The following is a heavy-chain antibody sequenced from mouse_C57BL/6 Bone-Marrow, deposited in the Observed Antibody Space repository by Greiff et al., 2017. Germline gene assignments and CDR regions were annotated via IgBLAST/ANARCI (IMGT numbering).Heavy chain of an antibody. D-gene: IGHD1-1*01. CDR3: VRSYYGSSWGDWYFDV. CDR2: IRSKSNNYAT. V-gene: IGHV10-1*01. J-gene: IGHJ1*03. CDR1: GFSFNTYA. Sequence: GGGLVQPKGSLKLSCAASGFSFNTYAMNWVRQAPGKGLEWVARIRSKSNNYATYYADSVKDRFTISRDDSESMLYLQMNNLKTEDTAMYYCVRSYYGSSWGDWYFDVWGTGTTVTVSS.